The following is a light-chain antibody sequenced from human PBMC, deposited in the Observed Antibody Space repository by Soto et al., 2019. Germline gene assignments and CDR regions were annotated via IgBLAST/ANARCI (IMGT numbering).Light chain of an antibody. Sequence: DIQMTQSPSPLSASVGDRVTITCRASQGISNYLAWYQQIPGKVPKLLISAASTLQSGVPSRFSGSGSGTDFTLTISSLQPDDVATYYCQKYTNVPTFGGGTKVEIK. CDR2: AAS. CDR3: QKYTNVPT. J-gene: IGKJ4*01. CDR1: QGISNY. V-gene: IGKV1-27*01.